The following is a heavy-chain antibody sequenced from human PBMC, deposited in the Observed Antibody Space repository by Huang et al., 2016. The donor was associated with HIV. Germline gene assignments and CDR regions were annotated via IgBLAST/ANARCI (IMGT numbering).Heavy chain of an antibody. CDR3: ARWEAAADNNWFDP. CDR2: IIPIFGTP. J-gene: IGHJ5*02. CDR1: GGTFSSCG. D-gene: IGHD6-13*01. V-gene: IGHV1-69*01. Sequence: QVQLVQSGAEVKKPGSSVKVSCRASGGTFSSCGISWVRQAPGQGLEWMGGIIPIFGTPNYAQKFQVRGTSTADESTSTADVGLSSLRSEDTAVYYCARWEAAADNNWFDPWGQGTLVTVSS.